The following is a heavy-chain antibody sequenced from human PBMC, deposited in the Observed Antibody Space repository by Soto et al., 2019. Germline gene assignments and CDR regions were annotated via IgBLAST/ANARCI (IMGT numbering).Heavy chain of an antibody. V-gene: IGHV3-30*18. Sequence: PGGSLRLSCAASGFTFSSYGMHWVRQAPGKGLEWVAVISYDESNKYYADSVKGRFTISRDNSKNTLYLQMNSLRAEDTAVYYCAKGGKMATFDYWGQGTLVTVS. CDR2: ISYDESNK. J-gene: IGHJ4*02. D-gene: IGHD5-12*01. CDR1: GFTFSSYG. CDR3: AKGGKMATFDY.